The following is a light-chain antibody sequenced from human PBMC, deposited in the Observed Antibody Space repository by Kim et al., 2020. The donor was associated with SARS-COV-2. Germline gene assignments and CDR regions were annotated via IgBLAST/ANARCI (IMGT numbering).Light chain of an antibody. CDR1: RLRSYY. CDR3: NSRDSNDNVV. CDR2: GKN. J-gene: IGLJ2*01. V-gene: IGLV3-19*01. Sequence: VALGQTVRLTCQGDRLRSYYATWYQQKPGQAPLVVIYGKNNRPSGIPDRFSGSSSGNTASLTITGTQAGDEADYYCNSRDSNDNVVFGGGAQLTVL.